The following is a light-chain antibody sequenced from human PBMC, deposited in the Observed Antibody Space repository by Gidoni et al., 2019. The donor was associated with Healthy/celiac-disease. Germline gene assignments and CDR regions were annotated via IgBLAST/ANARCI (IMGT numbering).Light chain of an antibody. CDR2: EGS. CDR1: SSDVGSYNL. V-gene: IGLV2-23*01. CDR3: CSYAGSSTVV. Sequence: SALTQPASVSVSPGQSITISCTGTSSDVGSYNLVSWYQQHPGKAPKLMIYEGSKRPSGVSNRFSGSKSGNTASLTISGLQAGDEADYYCCSYAGSSTVVFGGGTKLTVL. J-gene: IGLJ2*01.